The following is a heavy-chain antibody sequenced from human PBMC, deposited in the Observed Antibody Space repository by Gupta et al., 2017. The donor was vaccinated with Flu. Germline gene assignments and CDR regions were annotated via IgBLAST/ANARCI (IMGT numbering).Heavy chain of an antibody. CDR3: ARLGVYCSSTSCYTGSYYYYYMDV. J-gene: IGHJ6*03. Sequence: QVQLQESGPGLVKPSETLSLTCTVSGGSISSYYWRWIRQPPGKGLEWIGYIYDSGSTNYNPSLKSRVTISVDTSKNQFSLKLSSVTAADTAVYYCARLGVYCSSTSCYTGSYYYYYMDVWGKGTTVTVSS. D-gene: IGHD2-2*02. V-gene: IGHV4-59*08. CDR1: GGSISSYY. CDR2: IYDSGST.